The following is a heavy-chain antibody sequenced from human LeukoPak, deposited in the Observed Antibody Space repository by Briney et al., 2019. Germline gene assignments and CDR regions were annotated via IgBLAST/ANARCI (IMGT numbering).Heavy chain of an antibody. CDR2: FDRKNGDT. D-gene: IGHD2-2*01. CDR3: ATGVYCATTTCPGYQHYYYFMDV. V-gene: IGHV1-24*01. CDR1: GFTLADLS. J-gene: IGHJ6*03. Sequence: ASVKVSCKVSGFTLADLSMHWVRPAPGKGLEWVGGFDRKNGDTSYAQRFRGRVTLTEDTSTGTAYMDLSSLSADDTAVYYCATGVYCATTTCPGYQHYYYFMDVWGKGTTVTVSS.